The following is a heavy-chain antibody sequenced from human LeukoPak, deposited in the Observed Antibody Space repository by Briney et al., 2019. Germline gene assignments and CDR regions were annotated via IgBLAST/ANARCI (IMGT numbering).Heavy chain of an antibody. V-gene: IGHV3-23*01. J-gene: IGHJ4*02. CDR3: ARDWYFDY. CDR2: ISYSGGST. CDR1: GFTFSSYA. Sequence: PGGSLRLSCAASGFTFSSYAMSWVRQAPGKGLDWVSAISYSGGSTYYVDSVKGRFTISRDNSKNTLYPQMNSLRAEDTAVYYCARDWYFDYWGQGTLVTVSS.